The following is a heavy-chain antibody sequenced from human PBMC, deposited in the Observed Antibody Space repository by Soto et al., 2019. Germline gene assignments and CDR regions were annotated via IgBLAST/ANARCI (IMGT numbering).Heavy chain of an antibody. V-gene: IGHV3-48*03. CDR3: ARGHCTDSSCYIVVTNEFGWFDP. D-gene: IGHD2-2*02. J-gene: IGHJ5*02. Sequence: SLRLSCAASGFIFSNYEMNWVRQAPGKGLEWVSFISSSGNTKYLADSVKDRFTTSRDNAKNTLYLQVNSLRSEDTAVYYCARGHCTDSSCYIVVTNEFGWFDPWGQGTTVTVSS. CDR2: ISSSGNTK. CDR1: GFIFSNYE.